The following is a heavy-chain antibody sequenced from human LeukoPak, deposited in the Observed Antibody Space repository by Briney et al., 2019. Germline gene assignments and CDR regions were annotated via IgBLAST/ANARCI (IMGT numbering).Heavy chain of an antibody. CDR3: AREVAVPAATNWFDP. CDR2: ISSSSSYI. CDR1: GFTFSTYS. Sequence: GGSLRLSCAASGFTFSTYSVNWVRQAPGKGLEWVSSISSSSSYIYYTDSVKGRFTISRDNAKNSLYLQMNSLRGEDTAVYYCAREVAVPAATNWFDPWGQGTLVTVSS. V-gene: IGHV3-21*01. J-gene: IGHJ5*02. D-gene: IGHD2-2*01.